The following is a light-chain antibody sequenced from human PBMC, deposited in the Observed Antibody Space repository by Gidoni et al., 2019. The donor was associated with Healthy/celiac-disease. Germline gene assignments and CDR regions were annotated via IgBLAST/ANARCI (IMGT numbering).Light chain of an antibody. V-gene: IGKV3-20*01. Sequence: EIVLTQSPGTLSLSPGERATLSCRASPSVSSSYLAWYQQKPGQAPRLLIYGASSRATGIPDRFSGSGSGTDFTLTISRLEPEDFAVYYCQQYGSSPPRVTFGPGTKVDIK. J-gene: IGKJ3*01. CDR2: GAS. CDR1: PSVSSSY. CDR3: QQYGSSPPRVT.